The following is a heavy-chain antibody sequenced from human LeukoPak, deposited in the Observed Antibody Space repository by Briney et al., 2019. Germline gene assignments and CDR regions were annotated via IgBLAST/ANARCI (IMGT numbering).Heavy chain of an antibody. Sequence: GGSLRLSCSASGFSFGGYALSWVRQAPGKGLEWVSSISHNGGSTLYADSMKGRFTISRDNSKSTLYLDVSSLRAEDTAVYYCAREAYDFWSGYYPYYFDYWGQGTLVTVSS. CDR3: AREAYDFWSGYYPYYFDY. J-gene: IGHJ4*02. D-gene: IGHD3-3*01. V-gene: IGHV3-23*01. CDR2: ISHNGGST. CDR1: GFSFGGYA.